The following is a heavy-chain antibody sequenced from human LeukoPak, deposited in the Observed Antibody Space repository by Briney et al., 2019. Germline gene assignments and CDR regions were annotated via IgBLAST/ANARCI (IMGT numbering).Heavy chain of an antibody. D-gene: IGHD3-22*01. CDR1: GGSISSYY. CDR3: ARVTAYIVEDYFDY. V-gene: IGHV4-59*01. Sequence: PSETLSLTCSVSGGSISSYYWSWIRQPPGKGLEWIGYIYYSGSTNYNPSLKSRVTISVDTSKNQFSLRLSSVTAADTAVYYCARVTAYIVEDYFDYWGQGTLVTVSS. CDR2: IYYSGST. J-gene: IGHJ4*02.